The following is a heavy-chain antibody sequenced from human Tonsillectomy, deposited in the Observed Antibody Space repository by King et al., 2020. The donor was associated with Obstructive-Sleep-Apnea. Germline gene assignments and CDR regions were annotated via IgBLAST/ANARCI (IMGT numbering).Heavy chain of an antibody. V-gene: IGHV4-39*07. CDR3: ARYPDGSGRPLVGDAFDI. D-gene: IGHD3-10*01. Sequence: QLQESGPGLVKPSETLSLTCIVSGGSISRSSYYWGWIRQPPGKALEWIGNIYYSGSTSYNPSLKSRVTISVDTSKNQFSLKLSSVTAADTAVYYCARYPDGSGRPLVGDAFDIWGQGTMVTVSS. J-gene: IGHJ3*02. CDR1: GGSISRSSYY. CDR2: IYYSGST.